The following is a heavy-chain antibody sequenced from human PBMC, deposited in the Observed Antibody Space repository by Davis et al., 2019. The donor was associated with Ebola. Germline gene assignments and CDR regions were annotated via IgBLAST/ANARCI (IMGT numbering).Heavy chain of an antibody. CDR1: GDSISSRNW. Sequence: SETLSLTSAVSGDSISSRNWWRWVRQPPGKGLEWIGNIHYRGSTYYNPSLKSRITISGDPSKNQISLKLSSVTAADTAVYYCARDSGYTYGWGFDFWGQGTLVTVSS. CDR2: IHYRGST. CDR3: ARDSGYTYGWGFDF. V-gene: IGHV4-55*08. D-gene: IGHD5-18*01. J-gene: IGHJ4*02.